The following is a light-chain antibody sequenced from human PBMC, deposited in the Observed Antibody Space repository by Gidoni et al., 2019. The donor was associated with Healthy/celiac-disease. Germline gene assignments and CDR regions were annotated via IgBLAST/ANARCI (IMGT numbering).Light chain of an antibody. V-gene: IGLV3-1*01. CDR3: QAWDSSTLQVV. J-gene: IGLJ2*01. CDR2: QDS. Sequence: YELTQPPSVSVSQGQTASITCSGDKLGDKYACWYQQKPGQSPVLVIYQDSKRPSGIPERFSGSNSGNTATLTISGTQAMDEADYYCQAWDSSTLQVVFGGGTKLTVL. CDR1: KLGDKY.